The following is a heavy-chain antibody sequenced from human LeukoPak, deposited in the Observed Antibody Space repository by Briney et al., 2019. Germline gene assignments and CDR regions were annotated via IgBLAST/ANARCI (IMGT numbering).Heavy chain of an antibody. V-gene: IGHV3-30*02. J-gene: IGHJ4*02. Sequence: GGSLRLSCAASGFTFSSYGMHWVRQAPGEGLEWVAVIWYDGSNKYYADSVKGRFTISRDNSKNTLYLQMNSLRAEVTAVYYCAKDGVGATTNFFDYWGQGTLVTVSS. CDR3: AKDGVGATTNFFDY. D-gene: IGHD1-26*01. CDR1: GFTFSSYG. CDR2: IWYDGSNK.